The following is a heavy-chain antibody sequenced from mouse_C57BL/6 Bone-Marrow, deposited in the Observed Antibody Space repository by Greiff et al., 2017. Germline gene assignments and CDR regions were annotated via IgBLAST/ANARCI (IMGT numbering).Heavy chain of an antibody. J-gene: IGHJ2*01. Sequence: VQGVESGPELVKPGASVKISCKASGYAFSSSWMNWVKQRPGKGLEWIGRIYPGDGDTNYNGKFKGKATLTADKSSSTAYMQLSSLTSEDSAVYFCARNYDYEDYWGQGTTLTVSS. CDR2: IYPGDGDT. D-gene: IGHD2-4*01. V-gene: IGHV1-82*01. CDR1: GYAFSSSW. CDR3: ARNYDYEDY.